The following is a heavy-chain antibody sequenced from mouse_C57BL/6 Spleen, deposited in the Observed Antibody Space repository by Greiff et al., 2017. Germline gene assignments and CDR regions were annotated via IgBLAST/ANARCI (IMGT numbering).Heavy chain of an antibody. CDR3: SDDWNYWFAY. Sequence: EVKLMESGPGLVKPSQSLSLSCSVSGYSITRGYYWNWIRPFPGHKLEWMGFIGYDGSNNSNPSLKNRISITPDNSKNQFFLKLNSVTTEDTATDYYSDDWNYWFAYWGQGTLVTVSA. V-gene: IGHV3-6*01. CDR2: IGYDGSN. CDR1: GYSITRGYY. J-gene: IGHJ3*01.